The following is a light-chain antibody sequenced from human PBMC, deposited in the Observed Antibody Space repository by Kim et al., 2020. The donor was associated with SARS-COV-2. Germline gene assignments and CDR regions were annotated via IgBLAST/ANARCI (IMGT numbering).Light chain of an antibody. J-gene: IGKJ1*01. CDR3: QQYRNSLWA. Sequence: EIVLTQSPGTLSLSPGERATLSCRASQSISSTYLAWYQQKPGQAPRLLIYAASSRATGIPDRFTGSGSGTDFTLTISRLEPEDFAMYYCQQYRNSLWAFGQGTKVDIK. V-gene: IGKV3-20*01. CDR2: AAS. CDR1: QSISSTY.